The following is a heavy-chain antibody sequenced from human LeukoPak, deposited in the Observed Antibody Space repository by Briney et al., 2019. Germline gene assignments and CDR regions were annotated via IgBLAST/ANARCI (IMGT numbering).Heavy chain of an antibody. Sequence: PSETLSLTCTVSGGSISSTTYYWDWIRQPPGKGLEWIGSVYYSGSTYYNPSLKSRVTISVDTSTNEFSLKLRSVTAADTAMYYCARDHGDFVQHDWGQGTLVTVSS. J-gene: IGHJ4*02. V-gene: IGHV4-39*01. CDR3: ARDHGDFVQHD. CDR2: VYYSGST. CDR1: GGSISSTTYY. D-gene: IGHD4-17*01.